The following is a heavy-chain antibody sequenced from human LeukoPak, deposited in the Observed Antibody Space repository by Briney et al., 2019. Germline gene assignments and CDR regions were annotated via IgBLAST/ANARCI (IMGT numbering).Heavy chain of an antibody. Sequence: PGGSLRLSCAASGFTFSDYYMSWIRQAPGKGLEWVSYISSSGSTIYYADSVKGRFTISRDNAKNSLYLQMNSLRAEDTAEYYCARGASYGSGSYYYDYWGQGTLVTVSS. J-gene: IGHJ4*02. V-gene: IGHV3-11*01. CDR3: ARGASYGSGSYYYDY. CDR1: GFTFSDYY. CDR2: ISSSGSTI. D-gene: IGHD3-10*01.